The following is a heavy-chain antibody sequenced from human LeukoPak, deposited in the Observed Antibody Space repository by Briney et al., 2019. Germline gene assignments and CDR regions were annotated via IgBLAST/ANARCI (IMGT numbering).Heavy chain of an antibody. D-gene: IGHD1-14*01. J-gene: IGHJ4*02. CDR3: ARLRTFDY. V-gene: IGHV3-7*03. CDR1: GLTFSNYW. Sequence: GRSLRLFCAASGLTFSNYWMSWVRQAPGKGLEWVANIKQDGSEKYYVDSAKGRFTISRDNAKNSLYLQMNSLRAEDTAVYYCARLRTFDYWGQGTLVTVSS. CDR2: IKQDGSEK.